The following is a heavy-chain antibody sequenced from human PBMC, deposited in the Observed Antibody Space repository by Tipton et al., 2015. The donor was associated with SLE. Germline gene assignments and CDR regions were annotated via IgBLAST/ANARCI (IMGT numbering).Heavy chain of an antibody. D-gene: IGHD3-22*01. CDR1: GGSISSSGYY. J-gene: IGHJ4*01. Sequence: TLSLTCTVSGGSISSSGYYWGWIRQPPGKGLEWIGNIYYSGSTYYTPSLKSRVTISIDTSKNQFSLKLNSVTAADTAIYFCARRWDGSDYTFDYWGHGTLVSVSS. CDR2: IYYSGST. CDR3: ARRWDGSDYTFDY. V-gene: IGHV4-39*07.